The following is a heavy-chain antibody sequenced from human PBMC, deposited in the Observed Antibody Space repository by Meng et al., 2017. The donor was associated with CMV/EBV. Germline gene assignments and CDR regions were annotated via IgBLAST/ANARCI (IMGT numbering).Heavy chain of an antibody. CDR1: GYTFTSYD. J-gene: IGHJ6*02. V-gene: IGHV1-8*03. CDR3: ARGRGLVYYYGMDV. CDR2: MNPNSGNT. D-gene: IGHD3-10*01. Sequence: ASVKVSCKASGYTFTSYDINWVRQATGQELEWMGWMNPNSGNTGYAQKFQGRVTITRNTSISTAYMELSSLRSEDTAVYYCARGRGLVYYYGMDVWGQGTTVTVSS.